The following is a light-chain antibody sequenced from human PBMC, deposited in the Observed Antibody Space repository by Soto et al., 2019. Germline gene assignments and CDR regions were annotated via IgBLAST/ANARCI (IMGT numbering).Light chain of an antibody. CDR2: SNN. Sequence: QSVLTQPPSASGTPGQRVTISCSGSSSNIGSNYVYWYQQLPGTAPKLLIYSNNQRPSGVPDRFSGSKSDTSASLAISGIRSEDEADYYCAAWDDSLSAVVFGGGTKLTVL. CDR3: AAWDDSLSAVV. J-gene: IGLJ2*01. CDR1: SSNIGSNY. V-gene: IGLV1-47*02.